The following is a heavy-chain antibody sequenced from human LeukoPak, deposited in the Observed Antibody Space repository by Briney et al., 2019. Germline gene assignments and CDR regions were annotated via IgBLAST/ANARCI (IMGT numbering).Heavy chain of an antibody. V-gene: IGHV4-59*08. Sequence: SETLSLTCTVSGGSISSYYWSWIRQPPGKGLEWIGYIYYSGSINYNPSLKSRVTISVDTSKNQFSLKLSSVTAADTAVYYCARGTNPENFDYWGQGTLVTVSS. CDR3: ARGTNPENFDY. D-gene: IGHD1/OR15-1a*01. J-gene: IGHJ4*02. CDR2: IYYSGSI. CDR1: GGSISSYY.